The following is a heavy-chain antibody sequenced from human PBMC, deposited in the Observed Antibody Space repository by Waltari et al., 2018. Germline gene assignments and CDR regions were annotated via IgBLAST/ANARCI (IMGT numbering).Heavy chain of an antibody. J-gene: IGHJ5*02. CDR2: INPSGGST. D-gene: IGHD2-2*01. CDR1: GYTFTSYY. Sequence: QVQLVQSGAEVKKPGASVKVSCKASGYTFTSYYMHWVRQAPGQGLEWMGIINPSGGSTSYAQKFQGRVTMTRDTSTSTVYMELSSLRSEDTAVYYCARSTPYCSSTSCTYGYWFDPWGQGTLVTVSS. V-gene: IGHV1-46*01. CDR3: ARSTPYCSSTSCTYGYWFDP.